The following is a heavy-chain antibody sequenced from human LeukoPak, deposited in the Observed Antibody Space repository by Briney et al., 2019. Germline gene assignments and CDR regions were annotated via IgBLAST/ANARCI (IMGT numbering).Heavy chain of an antibody. CDR2: ISVNNGNT. V-gene: IGHV1-18*01. CDR3: ARDYTGGYWAYFQY. D-gene: IGHD1-26*01. CDR1: GYTFTNYG. J-gene: IGHJ1*01. Sequence: ASVKVSCKASGYTFTNYGISWVRQAPGQGLEWMGWISVNNGNTKYAQNLQGRVTMTTDTSTTTAYLELSSLRSDDTAVYYCARDYTGGYWAYFQYRGQGTLVTVSS.